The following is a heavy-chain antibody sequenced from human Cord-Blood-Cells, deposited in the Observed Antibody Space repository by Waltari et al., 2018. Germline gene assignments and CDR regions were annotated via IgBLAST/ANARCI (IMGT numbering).Heavy chain of an antibody. J-gene: IGHJ4*02. Sequence: QVQLQQWGAGLLTPSETLSLTCAVYGGSFSGYYWSWIRQPPGKGLEWIGEINHSGSTNYNPSLKSRVTISVDTSKNQFSLKLSSVTAADTAVYYCARDPIVGTSFYYFDYWGQGTLVTVSS. V-gene: IGHV4-34*01. CDR1: GGSFSGYY. D-gene: IGHD2-2*01. CDR2: INHSGST. CDR3: ARDPIVGTSFYYFDY.